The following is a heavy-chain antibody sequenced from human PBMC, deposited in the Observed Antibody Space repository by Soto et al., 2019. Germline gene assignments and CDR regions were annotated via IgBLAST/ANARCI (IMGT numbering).Heavy chain of an antibody. D-gene: IGHD5-12*01. CDR3: AKRSHQGATTRYFDS. V-gene: IGHV3-23*01. Sequence: EGQLLESGGGLVQPGGSLRLSCAASGFTFDSYGMSWVRQAPGEGLEWVSSISGGGGTYYADSVKGRFTISRDNSKNTLYLQMNRLRAEDTAVYYCAKRSHQGATTRYFDSWGQGTLVTVSS. CDR2: ISGGGGT. CDR1: GFTFDSYG. J-gene: IGHJ4*02.